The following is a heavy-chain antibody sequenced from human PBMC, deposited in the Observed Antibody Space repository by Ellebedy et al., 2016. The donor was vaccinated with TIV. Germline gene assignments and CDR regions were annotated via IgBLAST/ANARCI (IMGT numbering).Heavy chain of an antibody. CDR2: IYQDGSVQ. CDR3: ARRGSYGDYAVQINSWFDT. J-gene: IGHJ5*02. V-gene: IGHV3-7*01. CDR1: GFSFRSYW. Sequence: GESLKISCAASGFSFRSYWMTWVRQAPGKGLQWVANIYQDGSVQYYVDSVKGRFTISRDKADNSLFLQMNSLRAEDTAVYYCARRGSYGDYAVQINSWFDTWGRGTLVAVSS. D-gene: IGHD4-17*01.